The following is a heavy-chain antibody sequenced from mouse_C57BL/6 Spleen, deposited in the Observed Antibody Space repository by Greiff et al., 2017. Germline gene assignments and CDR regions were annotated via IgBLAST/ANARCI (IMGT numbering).Heavy chain of an antibody. CDR2: FHPYNDDT. J-gene: IGHJ1*03. CDR1: GYTFTTYP. V-gene: IGHV1-47*01. CDR3: ASGDYGSLYWYFDV. Sequence: VQLQESGAELVKPGASVKMSCKASGYTFTTYPIEWMKQNHGKSLEWIGNFHPYNDDTKYNEKFKGKATLTVEKSSSTVYLELSRLTSDDSAVYYCASGDYGSLYWYFDVWGTGTTVTVSS. D-gene: IGHD1-1*01.